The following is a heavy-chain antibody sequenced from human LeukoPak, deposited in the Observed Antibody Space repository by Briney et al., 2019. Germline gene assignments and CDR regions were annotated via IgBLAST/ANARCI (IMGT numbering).Heavy chain of an antibody. D-gene: IGHD1-26*01. V-gene: IGHV3-74*01. Sequence: PGGSLRLSCATSGFTFDRYWMHWVRQVPGKGLAWVSRISADGITTNYADPVKGRFTISRDNAKNSLYLQMDSLRAEDTAVYFCARVDGNYLPYFHYWGQGTLVTVSS. CDR1: GFTFDRYW. J-gene: IGHJ1*01. CDR3: ARVDGNYLPYFHY. CDR2: ISADGITT.